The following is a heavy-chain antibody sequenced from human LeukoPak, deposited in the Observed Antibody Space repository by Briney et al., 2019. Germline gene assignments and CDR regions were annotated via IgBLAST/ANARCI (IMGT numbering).Heavy chain of an antibody. V-gene: IGHV1-3*01. CDR3: ARDADGIAAAGGDY. CDR2: INAGNGNT. Sequence: GASVKVSCKASGYTFTSYAMHWVRQAPGQRLEWMGWINAGNGNTKYSQKFQGRVTITRDTSASTAYMELSSLRSEDTAVYYCARDADGIAAAGGDYWGQGTLVTVSS. D-gene: IGHD6-13*01. CDR1: GYTFTSYA. J-gene: IGHJ4*02.